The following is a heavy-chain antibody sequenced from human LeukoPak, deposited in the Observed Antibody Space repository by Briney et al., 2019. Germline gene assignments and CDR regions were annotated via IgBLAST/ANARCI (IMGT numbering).Heavy chain of an antibody. CDR1: GFTFSDYY. Sequence: PGGSLRLSCAASGFTFSDYYMSWIRQAPGKGLEWVSYISSSGSTIYYADSVKGRFTISRDNAKNSLYLQMNSLRAEDTAVYYCARIPTYYDILTGYYNQYYFDYWGQGTLVTVSS. D-gene: IGHD3-9*01. CDR2: ISSSGSTI. J-gene: IGHJ4*02. V-gene: IGHV3-11*04. CDR3: ARIPTYYDILTGYYNQYYFDY.